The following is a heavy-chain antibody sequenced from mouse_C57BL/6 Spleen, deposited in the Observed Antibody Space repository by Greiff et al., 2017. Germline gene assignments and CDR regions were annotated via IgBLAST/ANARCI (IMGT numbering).Heavy chain of an antibody. J-gene: IGHJ1*03. CDR2: INYDGSST. Sequence: EVQRVESEGGLVQPGSSMKLSCTASGFTFSDYYMAWVRQVPEKGLEWVANINYDGSSTYYLDSLKSRFIISRDNAKNILYLQMSSLKSEDTATYYCARVGSSYSNWYFDVWGTGTTVTVSS. D-gene: IGHD1-1*01. CDR3: ARVGSSYSNWYFDV. V-gene: IGHV5-16*01. CDR1: GFTFSDYY.